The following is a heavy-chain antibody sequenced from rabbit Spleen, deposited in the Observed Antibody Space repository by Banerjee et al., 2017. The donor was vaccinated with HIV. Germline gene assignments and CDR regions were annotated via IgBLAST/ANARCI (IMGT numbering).Heavy chain of an antibody. CDR3: ARETWGVTGNYGL. V-gene: IGHV1S40*01. CDR1: GFSFSSGYD. Sequence: LVESGGGLVQPGASLTLTCTASGFSFSSGYDMCWVRQAPGKGLEWIACIGTGFGDTYYANWAKGRFTISKTSSTTVTLQVTSLTAADTATYFCARETWGVTGNYGLWGPGTLVTVS. D-gene: IGHD7-1*01. J-gene: IGHJ4*01. CDR2: IGTGFGDT.